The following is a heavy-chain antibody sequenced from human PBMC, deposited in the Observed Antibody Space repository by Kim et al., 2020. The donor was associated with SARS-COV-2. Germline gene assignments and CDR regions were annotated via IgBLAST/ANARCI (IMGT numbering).Heavy chain of an antibody. CDR1: GGSFSGYY. D-gene: IGHD6-25*01. CDR2: INHSGST. V-gene: IGHV4-34*01. CDR3: VRKGGYSSGYSKGPGYYYYMDV. J-gene: IGHJ6*03. Sequence: SETLSLTCAVYGGSFSGYYWSWIRQPPGKGLEWIGEINHSGSTNYNPSLKSRVTISVDTSKNQFSLKLSSVTAADTAVYYCVRKGGYSSGYSKGPGYYYYMDVWGKGTTVTVSS.